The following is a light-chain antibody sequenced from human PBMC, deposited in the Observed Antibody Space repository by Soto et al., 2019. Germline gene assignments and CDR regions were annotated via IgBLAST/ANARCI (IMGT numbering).Light chain of an antibody. CDR2: GVS. J-gene: IGKJ1*01. CDR1: QSVSNNY. V-gene: IGKV3-20*01. CDR3: QQYGGSPRT. Sequence: EIVLTQSPGTLSLSPGERVTLSCRASQSVSNNYLAWYQQKGGQAPRLLISGVSSRATGIPDRFSGSGSGTDFTLTISRLEPEDFAVYYCQQYGGSPRTFGQGTKVDIK.